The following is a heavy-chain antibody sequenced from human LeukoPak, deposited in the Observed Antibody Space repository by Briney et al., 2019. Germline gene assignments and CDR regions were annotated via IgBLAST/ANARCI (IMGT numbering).Heavy chain of an antibody. J-gene: IGHJ4*02. Sequence: SETLSLTCSVSGDSISSGRNYWGWIRQSPGKGLEGIASIYSRGNTHSNPSLKSRVPISVDTSKNQVSLKLYSVTASDAAIYYFARHLYGTTMSHYFDFWGQGTLVTVSS. D-gene: IGHD1-1*01. V-gene: IGHV4-39*01. CDR1: GDSISSGRNY. CDR2: IYSRGNT. CDR3: ARHLYGTTMSHYFDF.